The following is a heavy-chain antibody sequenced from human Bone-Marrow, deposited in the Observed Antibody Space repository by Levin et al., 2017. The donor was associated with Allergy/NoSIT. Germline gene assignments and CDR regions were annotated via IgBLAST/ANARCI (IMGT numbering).Heavy chain of an antibody. Sequence: GESLKISCAASGFTFSTYSMNWVRQAPGKGLEWVSYISSSSSSIYYADSLKGRFTISRDNAKNSLYLQMNSLRDEDTAVYYCAREYSSSSGKCLDFWGQGTLVTVSS. CDR2: ISSSSSSI. J-gene: IGHJ4*02. CDR1: GFTFSTYS. D-gene: IGHD6-6*01. CDR3: AREYSSSSGKCLDF. V-gene: IGHV3-48*02.